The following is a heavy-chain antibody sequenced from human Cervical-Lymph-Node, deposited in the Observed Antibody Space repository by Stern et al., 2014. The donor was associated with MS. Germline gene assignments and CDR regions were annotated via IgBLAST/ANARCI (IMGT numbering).Heavy chain of an antibody. CDR3: ARPAAARYFDY. CDR1: GFTFGRHS. D-gene: IGHD6-25*01. V-gene: IGHV3-30*03. Sequence: MQLVESGGGVVQSGRSLRLSCATSGFTFGRHSMPWVRQAPGKGLEWVAIISSDGSSPPYADSVKGRFTISRSNSNNTLFLQMNSLRVEDTAIYYCARPAAARYFDYWGQGSQVTVSS. J-gene: IGHJ4*02. CDR2: ISSDGSSP.